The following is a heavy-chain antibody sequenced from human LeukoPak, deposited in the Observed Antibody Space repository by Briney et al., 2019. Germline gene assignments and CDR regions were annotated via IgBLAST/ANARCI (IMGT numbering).Heavy chain of an antibody. V-gene: IGHV4-39*01. J-gene: IGHJ4*02. CDR3: ASSPWGDYFFDS. CDR2: IYFSGST. CDR1: GGSISSSSHD. Sequence: PSETLSLTCTVSGGSISSSSHDWGWIRQPPGKGLEWVGSIYFSGSTYYNASLKTRVTVSVDTSRNQFSLRLTSVTAADTAVYYCASSPWGDYFFDSWGQGTLVSVSS. D-gene: IGHD2-21*02.